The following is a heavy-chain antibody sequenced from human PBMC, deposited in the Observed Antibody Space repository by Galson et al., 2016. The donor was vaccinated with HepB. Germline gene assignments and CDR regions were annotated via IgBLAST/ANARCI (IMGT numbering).Heavy chain of an antibody. CDR2: IHYNGAT. J-gene: IGHJ4*02. CDR1: SGSISTYY. V-gene: IGHV4-59*01. CDR3: AREYSAFEY. Sequence: ETLSLTCGVSSGSISTYYWHWIRQAPGKGLELIGFIHYNGATYYNPSLMSRVTMSVDTSKNQFSLRLASVTTADTAVYYCAREYSAFEYWGPGIMVTVSS. D-gene: IGHD5-12*01.